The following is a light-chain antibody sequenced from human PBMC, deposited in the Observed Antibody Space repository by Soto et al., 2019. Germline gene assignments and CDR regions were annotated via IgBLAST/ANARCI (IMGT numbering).Light chain of an antibody. Sequence: QSALTQPASVSGSPGQSITISCTGTSSDVGGYNYVSWYQKHPGKAPKLMIYDVSNRPSGVSNRFSGSKSGNTASLTISGLQAKDEAYYSSRSYTSSSALYVFGTGTKLTVL. V-gene: IGLV2-14*01. J-gene: IGLJ1*01. CDR1: SSDVGGYNY. CDR3: RSYTSSSALYV. CDR2: DVS.